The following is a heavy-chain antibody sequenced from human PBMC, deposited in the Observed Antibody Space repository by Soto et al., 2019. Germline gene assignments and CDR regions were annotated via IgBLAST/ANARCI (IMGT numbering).Heavy chain of an antibody. CDR1: GFTFSSYG. Sequence: QVQLVESGGGVVQPGRSLRLSCAASGFTFSSYGMHWVRQAPGKGLEWVAVIWYDGSKKYYADSVKGRFTISRDNSKNTLYLQMTSLRAEDTAVYYCARDCAGYSSGWYQRGGFDYWAPGTLVTVSS. CDR3: ARDCAGYSSGWYQRGGFDY. J-gene: IGHJ4*02. V-gene: IGHV3-33*01. CDR2: IWYDGSKK. D-gene: IGHD6-19*01.